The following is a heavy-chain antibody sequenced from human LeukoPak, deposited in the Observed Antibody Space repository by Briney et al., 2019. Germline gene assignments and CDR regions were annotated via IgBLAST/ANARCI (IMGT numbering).Heavy chain of an antibody. V-gene: IGHV4-4*07. Sequence: SETLSLTCTVSGGSISSYYWTWIRQPAGKGLEWIGRIYTCGSTNYNPSLRSRVTMSVDTSKNQFSLKLSSVTAADTAVYYCAREEWFGELPYDYWGQGTLVTVSS. CDR2: IYTCGST. J-gene: IGHJ4*02. CDR3: AREEWFGELPYDY. D-gene: IGHD3-10*01. CDR1: GGSISSYY.